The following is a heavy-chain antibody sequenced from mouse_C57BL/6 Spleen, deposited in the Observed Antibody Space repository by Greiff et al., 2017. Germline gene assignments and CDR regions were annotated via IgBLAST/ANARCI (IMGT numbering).Heavy chain of an antibody. CDR2: INPSSGYT. Sequence: QVQLQQSGAELARPGASVKMSCKASGYTFTSYTMHWVKQRPGQGLEWIGYINPSSGYTKYNQKFKDKATLTADKSSSTAYMQLSSLTSEDSAVYYCARSKEVTRAMDYWGQGTSDTVSS. J-gene: IGHJ4*01. CDR3: ARSKEVTRAMDY. D-gene: IGHD2-1*01. V-gene: IGHV1-4*01. CDR1: GYTFTSYT.